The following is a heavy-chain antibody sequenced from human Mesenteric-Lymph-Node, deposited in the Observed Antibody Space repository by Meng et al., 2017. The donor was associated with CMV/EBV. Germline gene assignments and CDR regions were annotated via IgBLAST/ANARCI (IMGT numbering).Heavy chain of an antibody. CDR3: AAYAPIYYPDQLDV. D-gene: IGHD2-2*01. J-gene: IGHJ6*02. V-gene: IGHV4-39*01. CDR1: GGSISVEFYY. CDR2: IYYSGAT. Sequence: SETLSLTCTVSGGSISVEFYYWGWIRQSPGKGLEWIGSIYYSGATYYNPSLGGRVTMSLDTSKNPFALNLKSVTAADTSVYHCAAYAPIYYPDQLDVWGQGTTVTVSS.